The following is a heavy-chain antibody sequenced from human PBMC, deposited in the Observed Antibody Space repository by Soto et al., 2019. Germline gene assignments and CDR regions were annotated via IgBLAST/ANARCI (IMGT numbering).Heavy chain of an antibody. CDR3: AKDRITIFGAYYYFDY. CDR2: ISGSGGST. CDR1: GFTFSSYA. D-gene: IGHD3-3*01. Sequence: GGSLRLSCAASGFTFSSYAMSWVRQAPGKGLEWVSAISGSGGSTYYADSVKGRFTISRDNSKNTLYLQMNSLRAEDTAVYYCAKDRITIFGAYYYFDYWGQGTLVTVSS. J-gene: IGHJ4*02. V-gene: IGHV3-23*01.